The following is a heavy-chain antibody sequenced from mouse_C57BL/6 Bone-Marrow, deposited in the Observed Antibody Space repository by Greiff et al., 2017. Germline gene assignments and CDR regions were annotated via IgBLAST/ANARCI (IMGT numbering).Heavy chain of an antibody. V-gene: IGHV1-55*01. Sequence: QVQLQQPGAELVKPGASVKMSCKASGYTFTSYWITWVKQRPGQGLEWIGDIYPGSGSTNYNEKFKSKATLTVDTSSSTAYMQLSSLTSEDSAVYYCAISAIYYDYDGGRRGFDYWGQGTTLTVSS. J-gene: IGHJ2*01. CDR1: GYTFTSYW. CDR2: IYPGSGST. D-gene: IGHD2-4*01. CDR3: AISAIYYDYDGGRRGFDY.